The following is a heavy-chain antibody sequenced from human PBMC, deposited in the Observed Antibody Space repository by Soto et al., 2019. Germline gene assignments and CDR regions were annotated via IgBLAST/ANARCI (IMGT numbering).Heavy chain of an antibody. D-gene: IGHD2-2*01. V-gene: IGHV1-69*01. CDR1: GGTFSSYA. CDR2: IIPIFGTA. Sequence: QVQLVQSGAEVKKPGSSVKVSCKASGGTFSSYAISWVRQAPGQGLEWMGGIIPIFGTANYAQKFQGRVTITADESTSTAYMELSSLRSEDAAVYYCARYCSRTSCYSADQFYGMDVWGQGTTVTVTS. CDR3: ARYCSRTSCYSADQFYGMDV. J-gene: IGHJ6*02.